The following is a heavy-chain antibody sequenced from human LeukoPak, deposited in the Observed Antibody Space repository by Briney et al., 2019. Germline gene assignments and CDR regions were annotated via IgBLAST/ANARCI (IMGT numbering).Heavy chain of an antibody. Sequence: PGGSLRLSCAASGFTFSSYAMSWVRQAPGKGLEWVSAISGSGGSTYYADSVKGRFTISRDNAKNSLFLQMNSLRAEDTAVYYCARGKNYYCYMDVWGKGTTVTVSS. CDR3: ARGKNYYCYMDV. V-gene: IGHV3-23*01. CDR2: ISGSGGST. J-gene: IGHJ6*03. CDR1: GFTFSSYA.